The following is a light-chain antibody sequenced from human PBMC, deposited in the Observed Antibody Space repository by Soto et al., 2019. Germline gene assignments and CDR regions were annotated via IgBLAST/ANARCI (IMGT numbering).Light chain of an antibody. Sequence: SYELTQPPSVSVSPGQTASITCSGDKLGDKYARWYQQKPGQSPVLVIYQDSKRPSGIPERFSGSNSGNTATLTISGTQAMDQADYYCQAWDSSTYVVFGRGTKVTVL. J-gene: IGLJ2*01. V-gene: IGLV3-1*01. CDR3: QAWDSSTYVV. CDR2: QDS. CDR1: KLGDKY.